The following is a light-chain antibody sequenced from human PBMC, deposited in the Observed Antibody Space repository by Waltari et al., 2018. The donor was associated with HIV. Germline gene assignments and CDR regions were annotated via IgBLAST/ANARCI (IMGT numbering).Light chain of an antibody. Sequence: QSVLTQPPSASGTPGQGVTNPGSGSRSQHGIHYIYRYQQLPGTAPKLLIVSNYQRPSGVPDRFAGSKSGTAASLAISGLRSEDEADYYCAAWDDSLSGVVFGEGTKLTVL. V-gene: IGLV1-47*02. J-gene: IGLJ3*02. CDR2: SNY. CDR1: RSQHGIHY. CDR3: AAWDDSLSGVV.